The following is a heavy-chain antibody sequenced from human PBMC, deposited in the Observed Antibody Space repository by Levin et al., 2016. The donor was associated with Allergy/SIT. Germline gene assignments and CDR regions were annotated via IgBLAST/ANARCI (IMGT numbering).Heavy chain of an antibody. D-gene: IGHD6-13*01. Sequence: ASVKVSCKVSGYTLTELSMHWVRQAPGKGLEWMGGFDPEDGETIYAQKFQGRVTMTEDTSTDTAYMELSSLRSEDTAVYYCATVSSWYRMFDYWGQGTLVTVSS. CDR3: ATVSSWYRMFDY. J-gene: IGHJ4*02. CDR1: GYTLTELS. CDR2: FDPEDGET. V-gene: IGHV1-24*01.